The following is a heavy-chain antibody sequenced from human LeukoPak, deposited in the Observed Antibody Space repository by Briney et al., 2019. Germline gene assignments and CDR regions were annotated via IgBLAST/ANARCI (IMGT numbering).Heavy chain of an antibody. CDR2: ISGSGGST. D-gene: IGHD3-10*01. CDR3: ARDYYGSGSYYNEDY. Sequence: GGSLRLSCAASGFTFSSYAMSRVRQAPGKGLEWVSAISGSGGSTYHADSVKGRFTISRDNSKNTLYLQMNSLRAEDTAVYYCARDYYGSGSYYNEDYWGQGTLVTVSS. CDR1: GFTFSSYA. J-gene: IGHJ4*02. V-gene: IGHV3-23*01.